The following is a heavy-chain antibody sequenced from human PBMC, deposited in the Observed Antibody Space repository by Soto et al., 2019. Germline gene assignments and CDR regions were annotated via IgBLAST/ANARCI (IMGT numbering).Heavy chain of an antibody. D-gene: IGHD6-13*01. J-gene: IGHJ6*02. V-gene: IGHV4-34*01. Sequence: QVQLQQWGAGLLKPSETLSLTCAVYGGSFSGYYWSWIRQPPGKGLEWIGEINHSGSTNYNPSLRSRVTISVDTSKNQFSLKLSSVTAADTAVYYCARIGKQQPAVWGQGTTVTVSS. CDR3: ARIGKQQPAV. CDR2: INHSGST. CDR1: GGSFSGYY.